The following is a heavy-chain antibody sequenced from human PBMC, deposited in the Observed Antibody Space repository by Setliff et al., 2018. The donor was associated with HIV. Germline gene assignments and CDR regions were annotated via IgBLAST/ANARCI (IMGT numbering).Heavy chain of an antibody. Sequence: ASVKVSCKASGYTFTSYGIIWVRQAPGQGLEWMGWISAYNGNTNNAQKLQGRVTMTTDTSTSTAYMELRSLRSDDTAVYYCARVLWELPQGDYWGQGTLVTVSS. D-gene: IGHD1-26*01. CDR3: ARVLWELPQGDY. V-gene: IGHV1-18*01. CDR2: ISAYNGNT. CDR1: GYTFTSYG. J-gene: IGHJ4*02.